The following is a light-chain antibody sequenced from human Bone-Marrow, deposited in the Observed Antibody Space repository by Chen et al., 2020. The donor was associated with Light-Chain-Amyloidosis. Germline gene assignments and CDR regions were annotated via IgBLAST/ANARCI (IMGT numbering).Light chain of an antibody. Sequence: NFMLTQPHSVSESPGKTVIISCTRSSGSIATNYVQWHQQRPGGSPTTVIYEDDQRPSGVPDRFSGAIDRSSNTASLTISGLKTEDEADYYCQSYQGSSQGVFGGGNKLTVL. J-gene: IGLJ3*02. V-gene: IGLV6-57*01. CDR3: QSYQGSSQGV. CDR1: SGSIATNY. CDR2: EDD.